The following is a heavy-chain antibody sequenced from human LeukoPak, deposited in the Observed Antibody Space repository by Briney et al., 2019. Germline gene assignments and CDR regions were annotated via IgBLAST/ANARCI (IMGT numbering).Heavy chain of an antibody. CDR2: IKEDGSEK. J-gene: IGHJ4*02. CDR3: ARDDGNYYDSSGFDY. Sequence: GGSLRLSCAASGFTFSNYWMNRVRQAPGKGLEWVANIKEDGSEKYYVDSVKGRFTISRDNAKDSLFLQMNSLGVEDTAVYYCARDDGNYYDSSGFDYWGQGTLVTVSS. D-gene: IGHD3-22*01. CDR1: GFTFSNYW. V-gene: IGHV3-7*01.